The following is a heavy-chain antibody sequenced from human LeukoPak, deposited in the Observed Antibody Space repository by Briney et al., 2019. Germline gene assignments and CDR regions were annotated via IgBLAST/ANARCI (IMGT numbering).Heavy chain of an antibody. Sequence: ASVKVSCKASGYTFTGYYMHWVRQAPGQGLEWMGWINPNSGGTNYAQKFQGRVTMTRDTSISTAYMELSRLRSDDTAVYYCARAPRGHCSSTSCPHFDYWGQGTLVTVSS. CDR1: GYTFTGYY. CDR3: ARAPRGHCSSTSCPHFDY. J-gene: IGHJ4*02. V-gene: IGHV1-2*02. CDR2: INPNSGGT. D-gene: IGHD2-2*01.